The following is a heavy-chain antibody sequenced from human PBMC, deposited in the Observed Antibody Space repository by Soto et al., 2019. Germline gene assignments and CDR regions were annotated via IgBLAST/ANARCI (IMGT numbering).Heavy chain of an antibody. Sequence: QVQVVQSGPELKKPGASVKVSCKAQGYIFTKYGIGWVRQAPGNGLEWMGLINVYNGDRKVAQKFQDRVSMTTDTATDTAYMELMSLRSGDTAVYYCARLQLGGDRMLNWFDPWGQGTLVTVSS. J-gene: IGHJ5*02. CDR3: ARLQLGGDRMLNWFDP. CDR2: INVYNGDR. D-gene: IGHD2-21*02. CDR1: GYIFTKYG. V-gene: IGHV1-18*01.